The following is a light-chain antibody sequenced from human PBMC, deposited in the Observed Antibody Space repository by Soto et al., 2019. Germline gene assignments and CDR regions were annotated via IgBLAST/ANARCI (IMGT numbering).Light chain of an antibody. CDR2: GAS. Sequence: IVFRQSPCTLSLSTGERATLSCRASQSVSNNYLAWYQQKPGQAPRLLIYGASSRAPGTPDRFSGSGSGTDFSLTISRLEPEDFAVYFCQRYGSSVTFGGGTKVDIK. J-gene: IGKJ4*01. V-gene: IGKV3-20*01. CDR1: QSVSNNY. CDR3: QRYGSSVT.